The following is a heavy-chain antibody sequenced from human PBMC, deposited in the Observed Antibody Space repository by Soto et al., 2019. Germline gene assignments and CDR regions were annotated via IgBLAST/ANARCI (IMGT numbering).Heavy chain of an antibody. V-gene: IGHV1-24*01. J-gene: IGHJ1*01. CDR1: GGTFSSYA. CDR3: ATWSSGSYSPFQH. CDR2: FDPKDGKT. Sequence: ASVKVSCKASGGTFSSYAISWVRQAPGKGLEWMGGFDPKDGKTNYAQKFQGRVAMTEDTSTDTAYMELSSLRSEDTAVYYCATWSSGSYSPFQHWGQGTMVTVSS. D-gene: IGHD1-26*01.